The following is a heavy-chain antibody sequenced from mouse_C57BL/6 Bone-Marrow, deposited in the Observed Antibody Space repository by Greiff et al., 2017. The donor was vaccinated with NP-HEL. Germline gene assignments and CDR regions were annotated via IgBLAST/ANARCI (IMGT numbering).Heavy chain of an antibody. D-gene: IGHD2-4*01. Sequence: QVQLQQPGAELVRPGTSVTLSCKASGYTFTSYWMHWVKQRPGQGLEWIGVIAPSDSYTNYNQKFKGKATLTVDTSSSTAYMQLSSLTSEDSAVYYCARGGDYDGENYWGQGTTLTVAS. CDR2: IAPSDSYT. CDR1: GYTFTSYW. CDR3: ARGGDYDGENY. V-gene: IGHV1-59*01. J-gene: IGHJ2*01.